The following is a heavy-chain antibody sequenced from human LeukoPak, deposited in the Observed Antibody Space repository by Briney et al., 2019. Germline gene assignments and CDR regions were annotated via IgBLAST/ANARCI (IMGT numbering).Heavy chain of an antibody. CDR2: INHSGST. J-gene: IGHJ4*02. CDR1: GGSFSGYY. D-gene: IGHD3-22*01. CDR3: ARQAPGDYYDSSGYYYY. V-gene: IGHV4-34*01. Sequence: SETLSLTCAVYGGSFSGYYWSWIRQPPGKGLEWIGEINHSGSTNYNPSLKSRVTISVDTSKNQFSLKLSSVTAADTAVYYCARQAPGDYYDSSGYYYYWGQGTLVTVSS.